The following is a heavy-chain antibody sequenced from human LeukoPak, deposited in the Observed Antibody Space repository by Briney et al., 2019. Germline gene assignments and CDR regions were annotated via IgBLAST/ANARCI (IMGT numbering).Heavy chain of an antibody. J-gene: IGHJ4*02. D-gene: IGHD6-19*01. Sequence: GGTLRLSCAASGFTFSSYGMSWVRQAPGKGLEWVSAISGSGGSTYYADSVKGRFTISRDNSKNTLYLQMNSLRAEDTAVYYCGQKRGSGWYYFDYWGQGTLVTVSS. V-gene: IGHV3-23*01. CDR1: GFTFSSYG. CDR2: ISGSGGST. CDR3: GQKRGSGWYYFDY.